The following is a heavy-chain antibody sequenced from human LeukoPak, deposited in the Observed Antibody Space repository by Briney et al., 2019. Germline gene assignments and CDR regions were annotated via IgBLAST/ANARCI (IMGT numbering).Heavy chain of an antibody. D-gene: IGHD6-13*01. CDR2: INHSGST. J-gene: IGHJ1*01. CDR1: IGSFSDPY. V-gene: IGHV4-34*01. CDR3: ARGRAATA. Sequence: SENLSLTCAVYIGSFSDPYWNWIRQSPGKGLEWIGEINHSGSTNYNPSLKSRATISADTSKNQFSLKLSSVTAADTGVYYCARGRAATAWGQGTVVTVSS.